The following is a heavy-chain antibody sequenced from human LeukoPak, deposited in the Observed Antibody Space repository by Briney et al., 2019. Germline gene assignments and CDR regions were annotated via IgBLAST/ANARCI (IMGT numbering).Heavy chain of an antibody. D-gene: IGHD5-18*01. Sequence: GGSLRLSCAASGFTFSSYEMNWVPQAPGKGLEWVSYISSSGSTIYYADSVKGRFTISRDNAKNSLYLQMNSLRAEDTAVYYCARRGYSYGYDYWGQGTLVTVSS. CDR3: ARRGYSYGYDY. V-gene: IGHV3-48*03. J-gene: IGHJ4*02. CDR1: GFTFSSYE. CDR2: ISSSGSTI.